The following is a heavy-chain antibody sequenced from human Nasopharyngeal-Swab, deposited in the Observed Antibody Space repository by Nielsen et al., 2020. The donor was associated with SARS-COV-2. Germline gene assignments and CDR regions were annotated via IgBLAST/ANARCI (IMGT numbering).Heavy chain of an antibody. CDR2: VYPGNTEI. J-gene: IGHJ5*02. V-gene: IGHV5-51*01. D-gene: IGHD5-24*01. CDR3: ARRAARNGYNYEVDP. Sequence: GESLKISCMASGYSFVNHWIGWVRQKPGKGLEWMGMVYPGNTEIAYSPSFQGQITISADKSINTAYLKWRSLRASDTAMYFCARRAARNGYNYEVDPWGQGTLVTVSS. CDR1: GYSFVNHW.